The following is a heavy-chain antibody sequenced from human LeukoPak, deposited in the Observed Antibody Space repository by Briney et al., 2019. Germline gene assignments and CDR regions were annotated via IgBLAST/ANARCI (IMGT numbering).Heavy chain of an antibody. Sequence: MTSETLSLTCTVSGGSISTDYWSWIRQPAGKGLEWIGHIYPSGTTTYNPSLKSRVTMSMDTSRTQFSLRPSSVTAADTAVYYCARSGGPTFYDHWGQGTLVTVSS. CDR3: ARSGGPTFYDH. CDR1: GGSISTDY. J-gene: IGHJ4*02. D-gene: IGHD2/OR15-2a*01. CDR2: IYPSGTT. V-gene: IGHV4-4*07.